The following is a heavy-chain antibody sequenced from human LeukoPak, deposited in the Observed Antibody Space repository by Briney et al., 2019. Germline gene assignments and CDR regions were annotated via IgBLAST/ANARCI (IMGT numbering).Heavy chain of an antibody. CDR1: GYIFMTYW. J-gene: IGHJ4*02. D-gene: IGHD4-11*01. CDR2: IYPGDSDT. CDR3: ARQDYSNSVRFDY. Sequence: GESLKISCKVSGYIFMTYWIGWVRQKPGKGLEWVGIIYPGDSDTRYSPSFQGQVTISADKSISTAYLQWSSLKASDTAMYYCARQDYSNSVRFDYWGQGTLVTVSS. V-gene: IGHV5-51*01.